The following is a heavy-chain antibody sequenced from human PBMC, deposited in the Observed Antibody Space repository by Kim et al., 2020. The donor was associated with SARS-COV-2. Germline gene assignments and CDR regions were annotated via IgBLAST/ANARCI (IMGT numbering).Heavy chain of an antibody. Sequence: SETLSLTCAVYGGSFSGYYWSWIRQPPGKGLEWIGEINHSGSTNYNPSLKSRVTISVDTSKNQFSLKLSSVTAADTAVYYCARWARAKRGYSGYADATNRVWFDPWGQGTLVTVSS. V-gene: IGHV4-34*01. CDR1: GGSFSGYY. J-gene: IGHJ5*02. CDR2: INHSGST. CDR3: ARWARAKRGYSGYADATNRVWFDP. D-gene: IGHD5-12*01.